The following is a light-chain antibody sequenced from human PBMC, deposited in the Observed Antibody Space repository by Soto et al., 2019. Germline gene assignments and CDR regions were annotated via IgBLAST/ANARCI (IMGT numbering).Light chain of an antibody. CDR3: QQYQSLT. CDR2: GAS. J-gene: IGKJ4*01. CDR1: QSVSSSY. Sequence: EIVLNQSPAILALSPGDRATLSCRASQSVSSSYLAWYQHKPGQAPRLLIHGASSRVTGIPDRFSGSGSGTDFTLTITRLEPEDFAVYYCQQYQSLTFGGGTKVDIK. V-gene: IGKV3-20*01.